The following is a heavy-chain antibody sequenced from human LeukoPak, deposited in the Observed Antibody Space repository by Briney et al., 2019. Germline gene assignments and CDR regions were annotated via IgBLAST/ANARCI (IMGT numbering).Heavy chain of an antibody. CDR2: IIPIFGTA. V-gene: IGHV1-69*13. Sequence: SVKVSCKASGGTFSSYAISWVRQAPGQGLEWMGGIIPIFGTANYAQKFQGRVTITADESTSTAYMELSSLSSEDTAVYYCTASMVRGVPDFDYWGQGTLVTVSS. J-gene: IGHJ4*02. D-gene: IGHD3-10*01. CDR1: GGTFSSYA. CDR3: TASMVRGVPDFDY.